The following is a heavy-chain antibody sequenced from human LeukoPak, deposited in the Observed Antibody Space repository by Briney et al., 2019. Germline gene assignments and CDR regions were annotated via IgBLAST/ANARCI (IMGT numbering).Heavy chain of an antibody. CDR1: GFTVSSNY. CDR3: AFSSSGYYYYGMDV. J-gene: IGHJ6*02. CDR2: IYSGGST. V-gene: IGHV3-66*01. Sequence: GGSLRLSCAASGFTVSSNYMSWVRQAPGKGLEWVSVIYSGGSTYYADSVKGRFTISRDNSKNTLYPQMNSLRAEDTAVYYCAFSSSGYYYYGMDVWGQGTTVTVSS. D-gene: IGHD6-6*01.